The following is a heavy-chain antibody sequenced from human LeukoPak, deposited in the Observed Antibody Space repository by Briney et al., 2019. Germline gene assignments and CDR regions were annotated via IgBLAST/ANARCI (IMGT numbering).Heavy chain of an antibody. CDR2: IRQDGSKI. CDR1: GFTFSSYG. V-gene: IGHV3-7*01. CDR3: ARVWGGEDIVVVPAATGFDY. J-gene: IGHJ4*02. Sequence: GGSLRLSCAASGFTFSSYGMHWVRQAPGKGLEWVANIRQDGSKIYYVDSVKGRFTISRDNAKNSLYLQMNSLRAEDTAVYYCARVWGGEDIVVVPAATGFDYWGQGTLVTVSS. D-gene: IGHD2-2*01.